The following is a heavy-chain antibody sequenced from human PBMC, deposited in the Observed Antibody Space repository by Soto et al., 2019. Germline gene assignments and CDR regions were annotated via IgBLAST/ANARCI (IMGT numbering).Heavy chain of an antibody. CDR2: IWNDGSKE. Sequence: QAQLVESGGGVVQPGTSRRLSCAASGFIFRNFGMHWVRQAPGKGLEWVAVIWNDGSKEDYANSVKGRFTISRDSSTLHLHMNSLRDEDTAVYYCARADYSGYAPSFDGMHVWGQGTAVYVSS. CDR1: GFIFRNFG. J-gene: IGHJ6*02. D-gene: IGHD5-12*01. V-gene: IGHV3-33*01. CDR3: ARADYSGYAPSFDGMHV.